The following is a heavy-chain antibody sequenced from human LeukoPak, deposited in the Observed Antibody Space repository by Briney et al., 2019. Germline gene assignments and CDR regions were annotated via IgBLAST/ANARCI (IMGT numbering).Heavy chain of an antibody. CDR3: AKDLSYYDFWSGYYTPDYYYGMDV. CDR1: GFTFSSYY. D-gene: IGHD3-3*01. J-gene: IGHJ6*02. Sequence: GGSLRLSCAASGFTFSSYYMNWVRQVPGKGLEWVSSISGMSNYIYYADSVKGRFTISRDNAKNLLSLQMNSLRAEDTAVYYCAKDLSYYDFWSGYYTPDYYYGMDVWGQGTTVTVSS. CDR2: ISGMSNYI. V-gene: IGHV3-21*04.